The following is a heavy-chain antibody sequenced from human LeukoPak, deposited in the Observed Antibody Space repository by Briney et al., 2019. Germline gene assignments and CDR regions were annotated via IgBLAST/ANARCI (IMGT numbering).Heavy chain of an antibody. D-gene: IGHD2-2*01. Sequence: GGSLRLSCAASGFTVRSNSMSWVRQAPGKGLEWVSVIYSGGSTYYSDSVNGRSTISRGSSKNTLYLQMNSLRAEDTAVYYCASAREYCISTNCYEYFQHWGQGTLVTVSS. J-gene: IGHJ1*01. CDR3: ASAREYCISTNCYEYFQH. CDR2: IYSGGST. V-gene: IGHV3-53*01. CDR1: GFTVRSNS.